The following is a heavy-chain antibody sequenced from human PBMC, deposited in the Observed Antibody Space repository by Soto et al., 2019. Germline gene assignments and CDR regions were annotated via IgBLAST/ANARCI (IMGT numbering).Heavy chain of an antibody. CDR1: GVSFSGYY. CDR3: ARGLRFLEWLLYRYHFDY. J-gene: IGHJ4*02. Sequence: SETLSLTCAVYGVSFSGYYWSWIRQPPGKGLEWIGEINHSGSTNYNPSLKSRVTISVDTSKNQFSLKLSSVTAADTAVYYCARGLRFLEWLLYRYHFDYWGQGTLVTVSS. V-gene: IGHV4-34*01. D-gene: IGHD3-3*01. CDR2: INHSGST.